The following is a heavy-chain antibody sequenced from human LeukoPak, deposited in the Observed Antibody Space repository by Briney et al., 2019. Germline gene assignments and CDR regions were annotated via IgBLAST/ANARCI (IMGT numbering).Heavy chain of an antibody. Sequence: PSETLSLTCTVSGVSISSYYWSWIRQPPGKGLEWIGYIYYSGSTNYNPSLKSRVTISVDTSKNQFSLKLSSVTAADTAVYYCARYPANYYDSSGYYPTIKNAFDIWGQGTMVTVSS. CDR1: GVSISSYY. D-gene: IGHD3-22*01. CDR3: ARYPANYYDSSGYYPTIKNAFDI. CDR2: IYYSGST. V-gene: IGHV4-59*01. J-gene: IGHJ3*02.